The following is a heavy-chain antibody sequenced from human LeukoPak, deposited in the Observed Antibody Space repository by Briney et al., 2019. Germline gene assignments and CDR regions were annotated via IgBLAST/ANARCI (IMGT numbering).Heavy chain of an antibody. CDR2: INPNSGGT. V-gene: IGHV1-2*06. Sequence: ASVKVSCKASGYTFTCYYMHWVRQAPGQGLEWMGRINPNSGGTNYAQKFQGRVTMTRDTSISTAYMELSRLRSDDTAVYYCAREESVRGVGDYWGQGTLVTVSS. J-gene: IGHJ4*02. CDR3: AREESVRGVGDY. D-gene: IGHD3-10*01. CDR1: GYTFTCYY.